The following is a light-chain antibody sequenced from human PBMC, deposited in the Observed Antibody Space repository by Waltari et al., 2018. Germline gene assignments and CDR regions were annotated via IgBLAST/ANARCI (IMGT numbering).Light chain of an antibody. J-gene: IGKJ4*01. Sequence: EIVLTLSPDTLSLSTGERAPLSRRASQSVSSYLAWYKQKRGQAPRLLIYGASNRATGIPARFSGSGSGTDFSLTISTLEPEDFAVYYCQQRSNWPLTFGGGTKVEIK. CDR1: QSVSSY. CDR2: GAS. CDR3: QQRSNWPLT. V-gene: IGKV3-11*01.